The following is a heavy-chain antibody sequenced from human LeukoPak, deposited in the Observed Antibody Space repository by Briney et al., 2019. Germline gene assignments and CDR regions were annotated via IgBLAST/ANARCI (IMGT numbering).Heavy chain of an antibody. CDR1: GFIFSSYT. CDR3: ARGTGLFDY. J-gene: IGHJ4*02. V-gene: IGHV3-21*01. D-gene: IGHD1-1*01. Sequence: PGGSLRLSCAASGFIFSSYTMNWVRQAPGKGLEWVSSLSTASSFIYYADLVKGRFTISRDNAKNSLYLQMNSLRAEDTAVYYCARGTGLFDYWGQGTQVTVSS. CDR2: LSTASSFI.